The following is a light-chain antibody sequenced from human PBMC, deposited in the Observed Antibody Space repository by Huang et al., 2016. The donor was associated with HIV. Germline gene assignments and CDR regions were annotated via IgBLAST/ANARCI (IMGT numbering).Light chain of an antibody. Sequence: DIVMTQSPVSLPVTPGEPASISCTSSQSLLHRNGYNYLDWYLQKPGQSPQLLIYLGANRASGVPDRFSGSGSGTEFTLKISRVEAEDVGVYYCMQSLQTRLTFGGGTKVEIK. CDR3: MQSLQTRLT. V-gene: IGKV2-28*01. CDR1: QSLLHRNGYNY. J-gene: IGKJ4*01. CDR2: LGA.